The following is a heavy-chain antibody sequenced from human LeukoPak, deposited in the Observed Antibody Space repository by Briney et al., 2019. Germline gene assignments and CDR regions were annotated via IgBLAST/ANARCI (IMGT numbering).Heavy chain of an antibody. V-gene: IGHV3-30*18. J-gene: IGHJ4*02. CDR3: AKFGLEVGGDY. CDR2: ISYDGSNK. CDR1: GFTFSSYG. Sequence: GGSLRLSCAASGFTFSSYGMHWVRQAPGKGLEWVAVISYDGSNKYYADSVKGRFTISRDNSKNKLYLQMNSLRAEDTAVYYCAKFGLEVGGDYWGQGTLVTVSS. D-gene: IGHD3-16*01.